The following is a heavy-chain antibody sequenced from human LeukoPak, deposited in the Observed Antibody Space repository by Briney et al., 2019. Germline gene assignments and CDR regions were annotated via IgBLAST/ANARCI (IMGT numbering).Heavy chain of an antibody. J-gene: IGHJ4*02. CDR1: GGSISSYY. D-gene: IGHD1-26*01. Sequence: SETLSLTCTVSGGSISSYYWSWIRQPPGKGLEWIGYIYTSGSTNYNPSLKSRITISVDTSKNQFSLKLSSVTAADTAVYYCARTDSGSYYGLDYWGQGTLVTVSS. CDR2: IYTSGST. V-gene: IGHV4-4*09. CDR3: ARTDSGSYYGLDY.